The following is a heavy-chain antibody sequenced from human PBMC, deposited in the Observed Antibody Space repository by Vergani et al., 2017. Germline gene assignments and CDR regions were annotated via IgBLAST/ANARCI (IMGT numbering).Heavy chain of an antibody. D-gene: IGHD3-22*01. CDR2: IWYDGSNK. CDR1: GFTFSSYG. J-gene: IGHJ4*02. V-gene: IGHV3-33*01. CDR3: ARDPLYYYDSSGYYGEPFDY. Sequence: QVQLVESGGGVVQPGRSLRLSCAASGFTFSSYGMHWVRQAPGKGLEWVAVIWYDGSNKYYADSVKGRFTISRDNSKNTLYLQMNSLRAEDTAVYYCARDPLYYYDSSGYYGEPFDYWGQGTLVTVSS.